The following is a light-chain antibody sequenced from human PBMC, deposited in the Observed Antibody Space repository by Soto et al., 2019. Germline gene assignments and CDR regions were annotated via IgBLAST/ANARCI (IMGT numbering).Light chain of an antibody. CDR2: GAS. CDR3: QQYNKGPPLT. V-gene: IGKV3-15*01. Sequence: EIVMTQSPATLSVSPGGRVTLSCRASQSVNNDLAWYQQKPGQAPRLLIYGASTRATGIPARFSGSGSGTEFTLTISSLQSEDFAVYYCQQYNKGPPLTFGGGTKVEI. J-gene: IGKJ4*01. CDR1: QSVNND.